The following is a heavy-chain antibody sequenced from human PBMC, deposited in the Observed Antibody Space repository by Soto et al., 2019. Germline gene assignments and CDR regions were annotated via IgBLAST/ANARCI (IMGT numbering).Heavy chain of an antibody. V-gene: IGHV3-53*01. CDR3: ATWHEREHAYDV. D-gene: IGHD1-1*01. CDR2: LYDVDGS. J-gene: IGHJ3*01. CDR1: GFTFSGYE. Sequence: GALRLSCAASGFTFSGYEMNWVRQAPGKGLEWVSALYDVDGSFYADSVKGRFTTSSDSSKTTVYLQMNDLRPDDTAVYYCATWHEREHAYDVWGQGTTVTVSS.